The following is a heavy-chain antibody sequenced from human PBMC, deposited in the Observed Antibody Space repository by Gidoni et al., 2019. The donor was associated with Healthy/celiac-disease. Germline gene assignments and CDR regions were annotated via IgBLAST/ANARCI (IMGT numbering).Heavy chain of an antibody. CDR3: ARHTWIANWFDP. CDR2: IYYSVST. J-gene: IGHJ5*02. D-gene: IGHD5-12*01. V-gene: IGHV4-39*01. CDR1: GGSISSSSYY. Sequence: QLQLQESGPGLVKPSETLSLTCTVSGGSISSSSYYWGWIRQPPGKGLECIGSIYYSVSTYYNPSLKSRVTISVDTSKNQFSLKLSSVTAADTAVYYCARHTWIANWFDPWGQGTLVTVSS.